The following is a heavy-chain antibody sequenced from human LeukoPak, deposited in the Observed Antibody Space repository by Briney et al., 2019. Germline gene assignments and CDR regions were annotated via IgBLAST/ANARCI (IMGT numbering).Heavy chain of an antibody. CDR2: IDPADGET. J-gene: IGHJ4*02. CDR3: STVFAGYNSVIMPPVVPDY. Sequence: ASVKISCKASGYIFKNYIIHWIQQSPGKGLKWMGRIDPADGETKYAEKFQGRVTLTADTPTETVYMEMSSLRFEDTALYYCSTVFAGYNSVIMPPVVPDYWGQGTLVSVSA. D-gene: IGHD3-10*01. V-gene: IGHV1-69-2*01. CDR1: GYIFKNYI.